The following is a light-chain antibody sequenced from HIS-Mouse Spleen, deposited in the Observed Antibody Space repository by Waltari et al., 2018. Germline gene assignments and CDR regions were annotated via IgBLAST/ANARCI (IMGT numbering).Light chain of an antibody. J-gene: IGLJ3*02. V-gene: IGLV3-25*03. CDR1: ALPKQY. CDR3: QSADSSGTNWV. CDR2: KDS. Sequence: SYELTQPPSVSVSPGQTARITCSGDALPKQYAYWYQKKPGQAPVLWIYKDSERPSGIQGRFAGSSSGTTVTLTISGVQAEDEADYYCQSADSSGTNWVFGGGTKLTVL.